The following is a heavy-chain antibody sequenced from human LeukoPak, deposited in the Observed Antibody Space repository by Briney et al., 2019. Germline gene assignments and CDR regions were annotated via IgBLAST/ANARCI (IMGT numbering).Heavy chain of an antibody. J-gene: IGHJ2*01. CDR1: GYTFTRYY. CDR3: ARDNYDILTGYYYWYFDL. V-gene: IGHV1-46*01. D-gene: IGHD3-9*01. CDR2: INPSGGNT. Sequence: ASVKVSCKASGYTFTRYYMHWVRQAPGQGLEWMGIINPSGGNTNYAQKFQGRVTMTRDMSTSTVYMELSSLRSEDTAVYYCARDNYDILTGYYYWYFDLWGRSTLVTVSS.